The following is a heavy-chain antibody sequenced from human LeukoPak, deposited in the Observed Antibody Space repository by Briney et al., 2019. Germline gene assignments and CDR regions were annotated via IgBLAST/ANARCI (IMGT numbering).Heavy chain of an antibody. D-gene: IGHD3-22*01. Sequence: SETLSLTCTVSVGSISSSGYYLGWVRQPPGKGLEWIGSIYYSGSTYYSPSLKSRVTISVDTSKNQFSLKLSSVTAADTAVYYCARAHYDSSGYYFDYWGQGTLVTVSS. CDR3: ARAHYDSSGYYFDY. V-gene: IGHV4-39*07. CDR1: VGSISSSGYY. CDR2: IYYSGST. J-gene: IGHJ4*02.